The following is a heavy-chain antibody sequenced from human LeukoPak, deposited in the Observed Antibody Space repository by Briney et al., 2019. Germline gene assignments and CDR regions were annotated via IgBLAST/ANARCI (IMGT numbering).Heavy chain of an antibody. CDR1: GFTFSSYG. V-gene: IGHV3-30*18. Sequence: PGGSLRLSCAASGFTFSSYGVHWVRQAPGKGLEWVAVISYDGSNKYYADSVKGRFTISRDNSKNTLHLQMNSLRAEDTAVYYCAKDRGYSNYGMDVWGQGTTVTVSS. D-gene: IGHD3-22*01. CDR3: AKDRGYSNYGMDV. J-gene: IGHJ6*02. CDR2: ISYDGSNK.